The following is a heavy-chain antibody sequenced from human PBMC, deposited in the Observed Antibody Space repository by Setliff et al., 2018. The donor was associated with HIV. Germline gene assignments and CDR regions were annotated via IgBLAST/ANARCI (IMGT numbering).Heavy chain of an antibody. V-gene: IGHV4-39*02. Sequence: ETLSLTCTVSGGSITSSTYYWGWIRQPPGKGLEWIGTVHYTGNTYHNPSLKSRVTISVEVSKNQISLKLTAVTAADSAVYYCAREGDGIDFWGQGTLVTVSS. CDR2: VHYTGNT. CDR3: AREGDGIDF. J-gene: IGHJ4*02. CDR1: GGSITSSTYY. D-gene: IGHD2-21*02.